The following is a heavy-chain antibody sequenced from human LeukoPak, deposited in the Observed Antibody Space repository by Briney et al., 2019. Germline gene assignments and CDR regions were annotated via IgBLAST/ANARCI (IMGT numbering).Heavy chain of an antibody. CDR1: GGSISSSSYY. V-gene: IGHV4-39*07. D-gene: IGHD3-22*01. CDR2: IYYSGST. J-gene: IGHJ4*02. Sequence: SETLSLTCTVSGGSISSSSYYWGWIRQPPGKGLEWIGSIYYSGSTYYNPSLKSRVTISVDTSKNQFSLKLSSVTAADTAVYYCARGSDPHVVVICLFDYWGQGTLVTVSS. CDR3: ARGSDPHVVVICLFDY.